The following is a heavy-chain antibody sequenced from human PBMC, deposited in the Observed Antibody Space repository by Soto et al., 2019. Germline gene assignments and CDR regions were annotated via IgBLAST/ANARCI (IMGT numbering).Heavy chain of an antibody. CDR2: TYYRSKWYN. Sequence: SQTLSLTCAISGDSFSSNIAAWNWIRQSPSRGLEWLGRTYYRSKWYNEYAVSVKSRITINPDTSKNQFSLQLNSVTPEDTAVYFCTSFRHGVAGTENFDYWGQGTLVTVSS. J-gene: IGHJ4*02. D-gene: IGHD6-19*01. CDR1: GDSFSSNIAA. V-gene: IGHV6-1*01. CDR3: TSFRHGVAGTENFDY.